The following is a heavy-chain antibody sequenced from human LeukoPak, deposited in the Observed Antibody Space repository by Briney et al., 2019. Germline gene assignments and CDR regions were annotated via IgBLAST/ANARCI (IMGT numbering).Heavy chain of an antibody. CDR1: GFTVSSNY. CDR2: ISSSSSYI. D-gene: IGHD6-19*01. V-gene: IGHV3-21*01. J-gene: IGHJ4*02. Sequence: GGSLRLSCAASGFTVSSNYMSWVRQAPGKGLEWVSSISSSSSYIYYADSVEGRFTISRDNAKNSLYLQMNSLRAEDTAVYYCAAAVAGTPYYWGQGTLVTVSS. CDR3: AAAVAGTPYY.